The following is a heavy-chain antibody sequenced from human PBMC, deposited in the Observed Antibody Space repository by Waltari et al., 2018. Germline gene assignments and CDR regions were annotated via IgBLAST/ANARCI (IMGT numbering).Heavy chain of an antibody. CDR1: GFTFSSYG. CDR3: AKDHSNPLSYYYYGMDV. D-gene: IGHD4-4*01. Sequence: QVQLVESGGGVVQPGRSLRLSCAASGFTFSSYGMHWVRQAPGKGLEWVAVISYDGSNKYYADSGKGRFTISRDNSKNTLYLQMNSLRAEDTAVYYCAKDHSNPLSYYYYGMDVWGQGTTVTVSS. CDR2: ISYDGSNK. J-gene: IGHJ6*02. V-gene: IGHV3-30*18.